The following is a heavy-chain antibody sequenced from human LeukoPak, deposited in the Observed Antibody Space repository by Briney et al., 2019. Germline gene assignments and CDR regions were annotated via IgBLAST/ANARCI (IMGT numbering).Heavy chain of an antibody. CDR3: AKEAGQDYGALDAFDV. D-gene: IGHD4-17*01. CDR2: IGGTSSSL. Sequence: GGSLRLSCAASGFTFSIYSMNWVRQAPGKGLEWVSSIGGTSSSLHYAESVKGRFTISRDNARNSLYLQMSSLRADDTAVYYCAKEAGQDYGALDAFDVWGQGTMVTVSS. V-gene: IGHV3-21*01. CDR1: GFTFSIYS. J-gene: IGHJ3*01.